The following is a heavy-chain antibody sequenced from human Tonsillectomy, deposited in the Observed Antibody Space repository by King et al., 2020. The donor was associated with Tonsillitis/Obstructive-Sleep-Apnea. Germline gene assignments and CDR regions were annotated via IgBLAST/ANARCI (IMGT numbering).Heavy chain of an antibody. D-gene: IGHD1-26*01. CDR1: GFSFSSYA. J-gene: IGHJ3*02. CDR3: AKEESGSYGAFDI. Sequence: VQLVESGGGVVQPGRSLRLSCVASGFSFSSYAMHWVPQAPGKGPEWGAFISYYGSIKHYADSVEGRSPISRNNSKNKLHLQMNSLRAEDTAVYHCAKEESGSYGAFDIWGQGTVVTVSS. CDR2: ISYYGSIK. V-gene: IGHV3-30*18.